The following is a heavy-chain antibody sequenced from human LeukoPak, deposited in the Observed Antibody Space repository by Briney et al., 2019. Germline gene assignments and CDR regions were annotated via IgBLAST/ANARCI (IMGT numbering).Heavy chain of an antibody. CDR3: ARVPNYASKTEFDP. CDR1: GGTFSSYA. J-gene: IGHJ5*02. V-gene: IGHV1-69*04. D-gene: IGHD4/OR15-4a*01. CDR2: IIPILGIA. Sequence: GASVKVSCKASGGTFSSYAISWVRQAPGQGLEWMGRIIPILGIANYAQKFQGRVTITADKSTSTAYMELSSLRSEDTAVYYCARVPNYASKTEFDPWGQGTPVTVSS.